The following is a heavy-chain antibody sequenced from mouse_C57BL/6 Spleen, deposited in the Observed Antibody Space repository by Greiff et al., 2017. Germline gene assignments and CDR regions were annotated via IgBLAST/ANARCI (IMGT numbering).Heavy chain of an antibody. CDR2: IDPSDSYT. J-gene: IGHJ4*01. CDR3: ARHGWAYYAMDY. CDR1: GYTFTSYW. V-gene: IGHV1-50*01. D-gene: IGHD1-1*02. Sequence: QVQLQQPGAELVKPGASVKLSCKASGYTFTSYWMQWVKQRPGQGLEWIGEIDPSDSYTNYNQKFKGKATLTVDTSSSTAYMQLSSLTSEDSAVYYCARHGWAYYAMDYWGQGTSVTVSS.